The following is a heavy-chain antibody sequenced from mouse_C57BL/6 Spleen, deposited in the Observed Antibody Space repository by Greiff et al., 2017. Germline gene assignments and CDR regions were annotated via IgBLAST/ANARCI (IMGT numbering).Heavy chain of an antibody. Sequence: EVKLMESGGGLVKPGGSLKLSCAASGFTFSDYGMHWVRQAPEKGLEWVAYISSGSSTIYYADTVKGRFTLSRDNAKNTLFLQMTSLRSEDTAMYYCACGRYAMDYWGQGTSVTVSS. J-gene: IGHJ4*01. CDR2: ISSGSSTI. V-gene: IGHV5-17*01. CDR1: GFTFSDYG. CDR3: ACGRYAMDY.